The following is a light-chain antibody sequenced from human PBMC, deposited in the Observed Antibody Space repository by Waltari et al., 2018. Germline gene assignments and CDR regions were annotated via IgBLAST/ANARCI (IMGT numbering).Light chain of an antibody. CDR2: KAS. CDR1: QSINSW. J-gene: IGKJ1*01. Sequence: DIQMTQSPSTLSASVGDRITITCRASQSINSWFAWYQQKPGKAPKLLIYKASILESGVPSRFSGRESGTEFTLTISSLQPDDFATYYCQQYNTYSWTFGQGTKVEV. V-gene: IGKV1-5*03. CDR3: QQYNTYSWT.